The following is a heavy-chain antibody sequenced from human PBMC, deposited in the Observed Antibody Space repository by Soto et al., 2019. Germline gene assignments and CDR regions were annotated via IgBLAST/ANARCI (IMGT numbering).Heavy chain of an antibody. CDR3: ARGTPTAAGPYIDS. D-gene: IGHD6-13*01. Sequence: QVQLVQSGDEVKNPGASVKVSCKASGYTFIAFFIYWVRQAPGQGLEWMGWINPNSRDTNTAQKFQGRVTMTSNTSTRTAYRELIRWRSGDTAVYYWARGTPTAAGPYIDSWGNGTLVTVSS. J-gene: IGHJ5*01. CDR2: INPNSRDT. CDR1: GYTFIAFF. V-gene: IGHV1-2*02.